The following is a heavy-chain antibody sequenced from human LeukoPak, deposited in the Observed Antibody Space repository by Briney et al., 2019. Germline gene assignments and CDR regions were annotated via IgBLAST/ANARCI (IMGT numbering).Heavy chain of an antibody. V-gene: IGHV4-4*07. CDR1: GGFISSYY. D-gene: IGHD3-10*01. J-gene: IGHJ3*02. Sequence: SETLSLTCTVSGGFISSYYWSWIRQPAGKGLEWIGRIYTSGSTNYNPSLKSRVTMSVDTSKNQFSLKLSSVTAADTAVYYCARAMVRGSKGAFDIWGQGTMVTVSS. CDR2: IYTSGST. CDR3: ARAMVRGSKGAFDI.